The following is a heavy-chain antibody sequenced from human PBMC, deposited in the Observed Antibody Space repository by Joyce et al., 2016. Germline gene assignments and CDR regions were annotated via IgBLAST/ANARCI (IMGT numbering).Heavy chain of an antibody. CDR3: AKEFRFLEWSYAFDI. CDR2: IGGSGGST. V-gene: IGHV3-23*01. J-gene: IGHJ3*02. CDR1: GFPFSGYA. D-gene: IGHD3-3*01. Sequence: EVQLLESGGGLVQPGGSLRLSCAASGFPFSGYAMRWVRQTPGKGLGWVETIGGSGGSTHYADSVKGRFTIYRDNSKNTLDLQMSSLRAGDTAVYYCAKEFRFLEWSYAFDIWGQGTMVTVSS.